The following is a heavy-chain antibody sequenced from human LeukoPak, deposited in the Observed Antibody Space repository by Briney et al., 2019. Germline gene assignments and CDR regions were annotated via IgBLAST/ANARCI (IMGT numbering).Heavy chain of an antibody. CDR1: GYTLTELS. Sequence: ASVKVSCKVSGYTLTELSMHWVRQAPGKGREWMGGFDPEDGETIYAQKFQGRVTMTEDTSTDTAYMELSSLRSEDTAVYYRATVWFGENYFDYWGQGTLVTVSS. D-gene: IGHD3-10*01. V-gene: IGHV1-24*01. CDR3: ATVWFGENYFDY. J-gene: IGHJ4*02. CDR2: FDPEDGET.